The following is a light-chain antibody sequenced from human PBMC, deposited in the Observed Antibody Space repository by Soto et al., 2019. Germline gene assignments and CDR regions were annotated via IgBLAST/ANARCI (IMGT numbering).Light chain of an antibody. V-gene: IGLV2-14*01. CDR2: EVS. CDR1: NSDVGLYDF. J-gene: IGLJ1*01. Sequence: QYALSHPPSVCGTPGHSITISCTGSNSDVGLYDFVSWYQHHPGRAPKLIVSEVSHRPSGISNRFSGSKSGNTASLTISGLHSEDEADYYCISYTSDDVRYVFGTGTKVTVL. CDR3: ISYTSDDVRYV.